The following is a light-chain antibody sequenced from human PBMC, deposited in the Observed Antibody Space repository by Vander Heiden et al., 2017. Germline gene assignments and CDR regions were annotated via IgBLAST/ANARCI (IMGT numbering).Light chain of an antibody. CDR1: QAISTS. V-gene: IGKV1-8*01. CDR2: AAS. Sequence: AIRMTQSPSSFSASTGDRVTIPCRASQAISTSLAWYQQKPGEAPKLLIYAASTLQSGVPSRFRGSGSGTDFTLTISCLQSEDFATYYCQQYDSYPFTFGHGTKVDIK. J-gene: IGKJ3*01. CDR3: QQYDSYPFT.